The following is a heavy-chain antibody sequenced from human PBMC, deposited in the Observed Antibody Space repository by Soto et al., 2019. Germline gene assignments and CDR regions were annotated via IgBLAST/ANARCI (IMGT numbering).Heavy chain of an antibody. V-gene: IGHV4-59*01. CDR1: GGSISGYY. J-gene: IGHJ4*02. Sequence: QVQLQESGPGLVKPSETLSLTCTVSGGSISGYYWSWVRQPPGKGLEWIGYMYYSGSTNYNPSLKSRVTMSVDTSKKRFSLKLTSVTAADTAIYYCIESSDWSRALDYWGQGALVTVSS. CDR2: MYYSGST. CDR3: IESSDWSRALDY. D-gene: IGHD6-19*01.